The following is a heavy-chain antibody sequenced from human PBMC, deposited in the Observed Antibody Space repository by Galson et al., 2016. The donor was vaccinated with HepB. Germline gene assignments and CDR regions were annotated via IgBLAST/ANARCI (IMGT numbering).Heavy chain of an antibody. CDR2: TFPGDSDT. J-gene: IGHJ6*02. V-gene: IGHV5-51*01. CDR1: GYSFASYW. CDR3: TRLRFFSEANYFYGMDG. Sequence: QSGAEVKKPGESLKISCKGSGYSFASYWIGWVRQMPGKGLEYMGITFPGDSDTPYSPSFQGQVTISVDKSISTAYLQWSSLEASDTAMYYWTRLRFFSEANYFYGMDGWGQGTPVTVSS. D-gene: IGHD3-10*01.